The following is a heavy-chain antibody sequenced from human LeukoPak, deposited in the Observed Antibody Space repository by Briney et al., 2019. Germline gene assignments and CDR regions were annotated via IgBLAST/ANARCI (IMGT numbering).Heavy chain of an antibody. CDR1: GGSISSYY. V-gene: IGHV4-59*01. J-gene: IGHJ4*02. CDR3: ARGITGTTGY. Sequence: SETLSLTCTVPGGSISSYYWSWIRQPPGKGLEWIGYIYYSGSTNYNPSLKSRVTISVDTSKNQFSLKLSSVTAADTAVYYCARGITGTTGYWGQGTLVTVSS. CDR2: IYYSGST. D-gene: IGHD1-20*01.